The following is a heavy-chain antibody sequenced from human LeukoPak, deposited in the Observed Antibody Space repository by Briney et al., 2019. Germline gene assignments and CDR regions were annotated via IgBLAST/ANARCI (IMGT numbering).Heavy chain of an antibody. J-gene: IGHJ4*02. Sequence: PGGSLRLSCAASGFTFTDYAIYWVRQAPGRGLEWVSGISDYGRTTYYADSVKGRFTVSRDNSKNTIYLQMDSLRAEDTAIYYCARDYWWNYDYWGQGTLVTVSS. V-gene: IGHV3-23*01. CDR2: ISDYGRTT. CDR1: GFTFTDYA. CDR3: ARDYWWNYDY. D-gene: IGHD1-7*01.